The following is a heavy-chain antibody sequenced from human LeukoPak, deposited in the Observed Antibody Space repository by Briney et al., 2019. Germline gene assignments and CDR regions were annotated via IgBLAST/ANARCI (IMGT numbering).Heavy chain of an antibody. CDR2: ISYDGSNK. CDR1: GFTFSSYA. Sequence: PGGSLRLSCAASGFTFSSYAMHWVRQAPGKGLEWVAVISYDGSNKYYADSVKGRFTISRDNSKNTLYLQMNSLRAEDTAVYYCARDIEVYYDSSGYYGSGAFDIWGQGTMVTVSS. D-gene: IGHD3-22*01. CDR3: ARDIEVYYDSSGYYGSGAFDI. J-gene: IGHJ3*02. V-gene: IGHV3-30-3*01.